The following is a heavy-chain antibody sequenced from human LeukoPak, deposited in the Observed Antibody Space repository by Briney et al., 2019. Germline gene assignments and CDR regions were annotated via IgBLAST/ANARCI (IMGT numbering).Heavy chain of an antibody. D-gene: IGHD6-13*01. CDR2: INPNSGGT. J-gene: IGHJ4*02. Sequence: ASVKVSCEASGYTFTSYGISWVRQAPGQGLEWMGWINPNSGGTNYAQKFQGRVTMTRDTSISTAYMELSRLRSDDTAVYYCATQRGGIAAAGIGFDFDYWGQGTLVTVSS. CDR3: ATQRGGIAAAGIGFDFDY. CDR1: GYTFTSYG. V-gene: IGHV1-2*02.